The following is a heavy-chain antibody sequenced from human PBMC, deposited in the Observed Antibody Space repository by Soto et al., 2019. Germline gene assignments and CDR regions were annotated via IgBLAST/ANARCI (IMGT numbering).Heavy chain of an antibody. J-gene: IGHJ4*02. D-gene: IGHD6-6*01. CDR1: GGSISSGGYY. V-gene: IGHV4-31*03. CDR3: ARGAQQIAPKFDY. CDR2: IYYSGST. Sequence: PSETLSLTCTVSGGSISSGGYYWSWIRQHPGKGLEWIGYIYYSGSTYYNPSLKSRVTISVDTSKNQFSLKLSSVTAADTAVYYCARGAQQIAPKFDYWGQGILVTVSS.